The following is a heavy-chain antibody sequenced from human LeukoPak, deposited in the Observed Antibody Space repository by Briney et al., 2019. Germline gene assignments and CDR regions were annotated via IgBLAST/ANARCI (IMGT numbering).Heavy chain of an antibody. CDR2: INSDGSST. J-gene: IGHJ3*02. V-gene: IGHV3-74*01. CDR3: ARAVGDTNFLDAFDI. Sequence: PGGSLRLSCAASGFTFSNYWMYWVRQAPGKGLVWVSRINSDGSSTSYADAVKGRFTISRDNAKNSLYLQMNSLRAEDTALYYCARAVGDTNFLDAFDIWGQGTMVTVSS. D-gene: IGHD4-17*01. CDR1: GFTFSNYW.